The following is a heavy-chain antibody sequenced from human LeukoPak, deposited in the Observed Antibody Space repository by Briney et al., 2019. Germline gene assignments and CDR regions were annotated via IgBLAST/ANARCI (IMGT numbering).Heavy chain of an antibody. CDR1: GFTFNSYW. V-gene: IGHV3-74*01. CDR2: LNCDGSST. Sequence: PGGSLGLFRAASGFTFNSYWNHWDRQAPGEGLVWVSRLNCDGSSTTYADSVKGRFTISRDNAKNTVYLQMNSLRAKDTAVYYCARGAYCGGDCPLPNSLYWGQGTLVTVSS. D-gene: IGHD2-21*01. J-gene: IGHJ4*02. CDR3: ARGAYCGGDCPLPNSLY.